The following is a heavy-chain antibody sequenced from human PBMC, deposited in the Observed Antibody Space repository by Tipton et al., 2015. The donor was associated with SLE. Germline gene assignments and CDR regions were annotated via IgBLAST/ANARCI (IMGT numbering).Heavy chain of an antibody. CDR3: ARDPAPYSCPSEYFDL. Sequence: TLSLTCTVSGGSISSYYWSWIRQPPGKGLEWVGDIFYSGSTNYNPSLKSRVTISVDTSKNQFTLKLSSVTAAATAVYYCARDPAPYSCPSEYFDLWGRGTLVTVSS. CDR2: IFYSGST. CDR1: GGSISSYY. J-gene: IGHJ2*01. D-gene: IGHD6-6*01. V-gene: IGHV4-59*01.